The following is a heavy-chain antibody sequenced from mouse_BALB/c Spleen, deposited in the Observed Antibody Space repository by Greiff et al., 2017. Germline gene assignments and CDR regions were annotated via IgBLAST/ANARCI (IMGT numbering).Heavy chain of an antibody. Sequence: EVQGVESGGGLVKPGGSLKLSCAASGFTFSSYAMSWVRQSPEKRLEWVAEISSGGSYPYYPDTVTGRFTISRDNAKNTLYLEMSSLRSEDTAMYYCARDPGEAYWGQGTLVTVSA. V-gene: IGHV5-9-4*01. CDR1: GFTFSSYA. CDR2: ISSGGSYP. J-gene: IGHJ3*01. CDR3: ARDPGEAY.